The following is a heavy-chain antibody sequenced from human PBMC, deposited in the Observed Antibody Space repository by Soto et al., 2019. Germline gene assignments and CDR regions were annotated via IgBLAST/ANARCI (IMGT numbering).Heavy chain of an antibody. CDR2: IYYSGST. J-gene: IGHJ4*02. Sequence: SETLSLTCTVSGGSISSYYWSWIRQPPGKGLEWIGYIYYSGSTNYNPSLKSRVTISVDTSKNQFSLKLSSVTAADTAVYYCARGLSLRSYYFDYWGQGTLVTVSS. CDR1: GGSISSYY. V-gene: IGHV4-59*01. D-gene: IGHD5-12*01. CDR3: ARGLSLRSYYFDY.